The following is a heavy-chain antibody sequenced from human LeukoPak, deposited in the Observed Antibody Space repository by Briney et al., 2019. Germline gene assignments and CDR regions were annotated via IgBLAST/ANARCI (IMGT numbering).Heavy chain of an antibody. CDR1: AGSLSDYY. V-gene: IGHV4-59*01. D-gene: IGHD4-17*01. CDR2: IYSSGRN. Sequence: SETLSLTRTVSAGSLSDYYWSWIRQPPGKGLEGIGYIYSSGRNNYNPSLKSRVTMSVDTSKKQFSLKLSSVTAADTAVYYCARGRPPHDYGTLFDYWGQGTLVTVSS. J-gene: IGHJ4*02. CDR3: ARGRPPHDYGTLFDY.